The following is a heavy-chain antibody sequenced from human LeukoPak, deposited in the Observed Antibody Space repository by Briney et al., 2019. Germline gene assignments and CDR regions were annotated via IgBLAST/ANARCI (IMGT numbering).Heavy chain of an antibody. CDR2: ISSGSTYM. J-gene: IGHJ6*02. D-gene: IGHD6-19*01. V-gene: IGHV3-21*04. Sequence: GGSLRLSCAASGFTFSSYSMNWVGQAPGKGLEWVSSISSGSTYMYYADSVKGRFTISRDNAQNSMYLQMDSLRDDDTAMYFCTRDLAAVPGPRMDVWGQGTTVTVSS. CDR3: TRDLAAVPGPRMDV. CDR1: GFTFSSYS.